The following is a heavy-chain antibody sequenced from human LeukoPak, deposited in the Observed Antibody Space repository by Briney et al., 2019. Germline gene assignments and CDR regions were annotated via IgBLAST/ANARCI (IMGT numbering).Heavy chain of an antibody. CDR3: ARDYSSSWSFDY. CDR2: IKQGGSEK. Sequence: GGSLRLSCAASGFTFSSYWRSWVRQAPGKGLEGGANIKQGGSEKYYVDSVKGRFTISRDNAKNSLDLQMNSLRAEDTVVYYYARDYSSSWSFDYWGQGTLVTVSS. D-gene: IGHD6-13*01. V-gene: IGHV3-7*01. J-gene: IGHJ4*02. CDR1: GFTFSSYW.